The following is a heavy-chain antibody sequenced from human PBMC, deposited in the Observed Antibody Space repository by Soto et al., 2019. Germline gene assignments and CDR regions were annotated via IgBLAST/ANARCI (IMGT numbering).Heavy chain of an antibody. CDR3: VRDYCGGDCLRYYDYSGMDV. J-gene: IGHJ6*02. D-gene: IGHD2-21*02. CDR2: INSDGSST. Sequence: GGSLRLSCAASGFIFSSYWMHWVRQAPGKGLVRVSRINSDGSSTSYADSVKGRLTISRDNAKSTLYLQMNSLRAEDTALYYCVRDYCGGDCLRYYDYSGMDVWGQGTTGTV. V-gene: IGHV3-74*01. CDR1: GFIFSSYW.